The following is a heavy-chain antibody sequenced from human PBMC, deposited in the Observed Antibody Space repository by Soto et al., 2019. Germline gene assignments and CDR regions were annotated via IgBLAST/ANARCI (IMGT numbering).Heavy chain of an antibody. Sequence: GGSLRLSCAASGFTVSSNYMSWVRQAPGKGLEWVSVIYSGGSTYYADSVKGRFTISRHNSKNSLYLQMNSLRAEDTAVYYCAREKSGVAAAGAFDIWGQGTMVTVSS. CDR1: GFTVSSNY. V-gene: IGHV3-53*04. CDR3: AREKSGVAAAGAFDI. J-gene: IGHJ3*02. D-gene: IGHD6-13*01. CDR2: IYSGGST.